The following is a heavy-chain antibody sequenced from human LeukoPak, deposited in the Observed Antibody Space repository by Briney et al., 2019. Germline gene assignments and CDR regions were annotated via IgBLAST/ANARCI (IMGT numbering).Heavy chain of an antibody. V-gene: IGHV4-59*01. Sequence: SETLSLTCTVSGGSISSYCWSWIRQPPGKGLEWIGYIYYSGSTNYNPSLKSRVTISVDTSKNQFSLKLSSVTAADTAVYYCARTPVAGTKPFDYWGQGTLVTVSS. CDR2: IYYSGST. D-gene: IGHD6-19*01. CDR3: ARTPVAGTKPFDY. J-gene: IGHJ4*02. CDR1: GGSISSYC.